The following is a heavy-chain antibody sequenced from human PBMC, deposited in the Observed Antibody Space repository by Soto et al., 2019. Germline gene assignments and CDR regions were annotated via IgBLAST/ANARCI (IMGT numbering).Heavy chain of an antibody. CDR1: EFSLDTGTVG. CDR3: ALLTRAFGMDV. Sequence: QITLKESGPALVKPTQTLTLNCSFSEFSLDTGTVGVVWVRQPPGKALEWLARIYWDDDKRYSPSLKSRLTITKDISKNQVVLTMTYMDPVDTATYYCALLTRAFGMDVWGQGTTVTVSS. J-gene: IGHJ6*02. D-gene: IGHD7-27*01. V-gene: IGHV2-5*02. CDR2: IYWDDDK.